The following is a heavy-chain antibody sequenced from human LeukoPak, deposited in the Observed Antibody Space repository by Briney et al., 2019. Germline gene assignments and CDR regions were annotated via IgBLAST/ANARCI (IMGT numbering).Heavy chain of an antibody. V-gene: IGHV4-59*01. CDR1: GSSISSYY. J-gene: IGHJ4*02. Sequence: SETLSLTCNVSGSSISSYYWSWIRQPPGEGLEWIGYFYHSGGTNYNPSLKGRATISVGTSNNEVSLKRRSVTAADTAVYYCARGASSSGYSVWKCWGQGSLVSVS. CDR2: FYHSGGT. CDR3: ARGASSSGYSVWKC. D-gene: IGHD6-13*01.